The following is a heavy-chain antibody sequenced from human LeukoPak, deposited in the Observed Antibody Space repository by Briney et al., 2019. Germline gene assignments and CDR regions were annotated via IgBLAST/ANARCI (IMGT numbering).Heavy chain of an antibody. CDR1: GFTFSVAA. J-gene: IGHJ5*02. CDR3: TRDSGTYNWFDP. Sequence: GGSLTLSCAAAGFTFSVAAIHWVRQSDGGGRGWVGQMDKKDKGYATATAYAASVKGRFTISRDDSINTAYLQMKSLKTEDTALYYCTRDSGTYNWFDPWGQGTLVTVSS. V-gene: IGHV3-73*01. D-gene: IGHD1-26*01. CDR2: MDKKDKGYATAT.